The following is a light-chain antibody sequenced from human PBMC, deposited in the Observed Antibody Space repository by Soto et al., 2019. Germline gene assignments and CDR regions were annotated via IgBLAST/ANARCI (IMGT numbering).Light chain of an antibody. V-gene: IGKV1-5*02. CDR1: QTISTW. J-gene: IGKJ1*01. CDR2: RAS. Sequence: DIEMTQSPSTLSASVGDTVTIICRANQTISTWLAWYQQKPGEAPKLLIYRASTLQTGVPARFSGSGSGTDFTLTISSLQPDDFAPYYCQQYRTYSRTFGQGTKVDI. CDR3: QQYRTYSRT.